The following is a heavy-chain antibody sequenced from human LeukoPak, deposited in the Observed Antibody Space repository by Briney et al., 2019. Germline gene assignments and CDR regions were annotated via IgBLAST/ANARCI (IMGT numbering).Heavy chain of an antibody. CDR2: IYTSGST. CDR3: ARGYSASWYGWFDP. D-gene: IGHD6-13*01. V-gene: IGHV4-61*02. Sequence: SETLSLTCTVSGGSISSGSYYWSWIRQPAGKGLEWIGRIYTSGSTNYNPSLKSRVTISVDTSRNQFSLKLSSVTAADTAVYYCARGYSASWYGWFDPWGQGTLVTVSS. CDR1: GGSISSGSYY. J-gene: IGHJ5*02.